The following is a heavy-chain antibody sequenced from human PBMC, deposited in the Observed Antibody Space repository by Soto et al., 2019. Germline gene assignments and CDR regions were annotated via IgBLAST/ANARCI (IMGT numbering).Heavy chain of an antibody. CDR2: ILHDGSAE. J-gene: IGHJ4*02. D-gene: IGHD6-6*01. CDR1: GFTFTSYG. Sequence: TGGSLRLSCAASGFTFTSYGMHWVRQAPGKGLEWMALILHDGSAEYYADSVKGRFTISRDNAKNSLYLQMNSLRAEDTAVYYCARKLGPGFDYWGQGTLVTVSS. CDR3: ARKLGPGFDY. V-gene: IGHV3-30*03.